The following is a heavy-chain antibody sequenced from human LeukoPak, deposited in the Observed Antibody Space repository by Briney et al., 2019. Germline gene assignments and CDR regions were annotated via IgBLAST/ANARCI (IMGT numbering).Heavy chain of an antibody. D-gene: IGHD2-21*02. CDR3: ARAYCGGDCYPNDAFDI. Sequence: KPSETLSLTCAVYGGSFSGYYWSWIRQPPGKGLEWIGEINHSGSTNYNPSLKSRVTISVDTSKNQFSLKLSSVTAADTAVYYCARAYCGGDCYPNDAFDIWGQGTMVTVSS. J-gene: IGHJ3*02. CDR2: INHSGST. CDR1: GGSFSGYY. V-gene: IGHV4-34*01.